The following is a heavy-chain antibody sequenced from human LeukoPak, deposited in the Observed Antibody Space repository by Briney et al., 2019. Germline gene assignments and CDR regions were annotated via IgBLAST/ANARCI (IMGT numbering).Heavy chain of an antibody. V-gene: IGHV1-46*01. CDR2: INPSGGST. D-gene: IGHD2-21*01. CDR1: GYTFTGYY. Sequence: GASVKVSCKASGYTFTGYYMHWVRQAPGQGLEWMGIINPSGGSTSYAQKFQGRVTMTRDMSTSTVYMELSSLRSEDTAVYYCAREGAGEGNFDYWGQGTLVTVSS. J-gene: IGHJ4*02. CDR3: AREGAGEGNFDY.